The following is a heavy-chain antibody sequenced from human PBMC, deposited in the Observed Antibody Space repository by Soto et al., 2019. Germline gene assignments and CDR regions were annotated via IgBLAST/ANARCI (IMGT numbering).Heavy chain of an antibody. CDR2: IDWDDDK. D-gene: IGHD2-15*01. Sequence: ESVPTRVQHTQTHTLTCTFAGFSFTTSEMRVGWILQPPGKALEWLARIDWDDDKFYSTSLKTRLTISKDTSKNQVVLTMTNMDPVDTATYYCAHIEVSGSALDIWGQGTMVTVSS. CDR3: AHIEVSGSALDI. J-gene: IGHJ3*02. V-gene: IGHV2-70*04. CDR1: GFSFTTSEMR.